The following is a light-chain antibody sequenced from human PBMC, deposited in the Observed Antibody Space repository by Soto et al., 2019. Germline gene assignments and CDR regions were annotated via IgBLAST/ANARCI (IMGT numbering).Light chain of an antibody. CDR3: SSYTSGSTLPWV. J-gene: IGLJ1*01. CDR2: GVY. CDR1: SSDVGSYNL. V-gene: IGLV2-14*02. Sequence: QSALTQPASVSGSPGQSITISCTGTSSDVGSYNLVSWYQQHPGKAPKLIIFGVYDRPSGISDRFSGSKSGNTASLTIFGLQVEEEALYYCSSYTSGSTLPWVFGTGTKVTV.